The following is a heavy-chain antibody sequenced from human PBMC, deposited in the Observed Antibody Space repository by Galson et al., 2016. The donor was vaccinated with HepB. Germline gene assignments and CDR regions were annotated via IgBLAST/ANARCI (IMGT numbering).Heavy chain of an antibody. CDR2: IYYSGST. Sequence: TLSLTCTVSGGSISSGGYYWSWIRQHPGKGLEWIGNIYYSGSTNYNPSLKSRLTISVDTSKNQFSLRLSSVTAADTAVYYCARQNYYYGMDVWGQGTTVTFSS. V-gene: IGHV4-31*03. J-gene: IGHJ6*02. CDR1: GGSISSGGYY. CDR3: ARQNYYYGMDV.